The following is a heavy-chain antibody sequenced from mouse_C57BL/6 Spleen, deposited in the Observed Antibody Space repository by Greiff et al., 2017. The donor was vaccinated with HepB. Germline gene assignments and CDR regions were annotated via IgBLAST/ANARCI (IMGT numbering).Heavy chain of an antibody. V-gene: IGHV1-55*01. CDR3: ARLLIITTVVYFDY. CDR2: IYPGSGST. J-gene: IGHJ2*01. CDR1: GYTFTSYW. Sequence: QVQLQQPGAELVKPGASVKMSCKASGYTFTSYWITWVKQRPGQGLEWIGDIYPGSGSTNYNEKFKSKATLTVDTSSSTAYMQLSSLTSEDSAVSYCARLLIITTVVYFDYWGQGTTHTVSS. D-gene: IGHD1-1*01.